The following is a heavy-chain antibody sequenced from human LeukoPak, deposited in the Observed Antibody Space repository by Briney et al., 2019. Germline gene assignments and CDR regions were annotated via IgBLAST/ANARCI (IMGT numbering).Heavy chain of an antibody. Sequence: SVKVSCKASGGTFSSYAISWVRQAPGQGLEWMGGIIPIFGTANYAQKFQGRVTMTRNTSISTAYMELSSLRSEDTAVYYCTIFGEVGAFDIWGQGTMVTVSS. CDR3: TIFGEVGAFDI. J-gene: IGHJ3*02. CDR1: GGTFSSYA. D-gene: IGHD3-3*01. CDR2: IIPIFGTA. V-gene: IGHV1-69*05.